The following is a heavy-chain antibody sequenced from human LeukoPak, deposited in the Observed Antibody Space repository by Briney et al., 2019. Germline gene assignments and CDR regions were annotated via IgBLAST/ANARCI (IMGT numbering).Heavy chain of an antibody. CDR2: ISDSGRNT. Sequence: PGGSLRLSCSASGFTFSRYTMHWVRQAPGKGLEWVSGISDSGRNTYYSDSVKGRFTISRDNSESTVYLQMNSLTAEDTAQYYCATGCVGSPNCQTTGYDHWGQGTLVTVSS. CDR3: ATGCVGSPNCQTTGYDH. D-gene: IGHD2-2*01. CDR1: GFTFSRYT. J-gene: IGHJ4*02. V-gene: IGHV3-23*01.